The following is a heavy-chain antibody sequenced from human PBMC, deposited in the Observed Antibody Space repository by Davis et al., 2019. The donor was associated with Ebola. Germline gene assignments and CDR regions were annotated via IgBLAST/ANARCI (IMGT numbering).Heavy chain of an antibody. D-gene: IGHD5-12*01. CDR2: IKSNSDGGAT. Sequence: PGGSLRLSCAASGFTFSSYAMSWVRQAPGKGLEWVGRIKSNSDGGATDYAAPVRGRFTISRDDSKNTLYLQMNSLKTEDTAVYYCTILGGVAIDYWGQGTLVTVSS. J-gene: IGHJ4*02. CDR1: GFTFSSYA. CDR3: TILGGVAIDY. V-gene: IGHV3-15*01.